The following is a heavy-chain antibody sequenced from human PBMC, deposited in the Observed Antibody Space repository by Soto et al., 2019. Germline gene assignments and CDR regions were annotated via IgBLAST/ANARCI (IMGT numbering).Heavy chain of an antibody. V-gene: IGHV3-23*01. CDR2: ISGSGGST. Sequence: GGSLRLSCAASGFTFSSYAMSWVRQAPGKGLEWVSAISGSGGSTYYADSVKGRFTISRDNSKNTLYLQMNSLRAEDTAVYYCAKGGYIWGSYPVGDYYYMDVWGKGTTVTVSS. CDR3: AKGGYIWGSYPVGDYYYMDV. CDR1: GFTFSSYA. D-gene: IGHD3-16*02. J-gene: IGHJ6*03.